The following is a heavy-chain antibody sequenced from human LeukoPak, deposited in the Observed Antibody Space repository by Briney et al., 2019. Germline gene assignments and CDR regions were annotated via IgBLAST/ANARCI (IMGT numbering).Heavy chain of an antibody. D-gene: IGHD3-16*02. Sequence: PSETLSLTCTVSGGSISSGSYYWGWIRQPPGKGLEWIGSIYYSGTTYYNPSLKSRVTISVDTSKNQFSLKLSSVTAADTAVYYCATWGSYRYYFDYWGQGTLGTVSS. J-gene: IGHJ4*02. CDR1: GGSISSGSYY. CDR3: ATWGSYRYYFDY. V-gene: IGHV4-39*01. CDR2: IYYSGTT.